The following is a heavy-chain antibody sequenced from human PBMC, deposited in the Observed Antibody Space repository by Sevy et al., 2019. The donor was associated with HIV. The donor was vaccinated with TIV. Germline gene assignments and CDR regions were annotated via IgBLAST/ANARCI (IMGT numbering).Heavy chain of an antibody. Sequence: SETLSLTCAVYGGSFSGYYWSWIRQPPGKGLEWIGEINNSGSPNYNPSLKSRVTISVDPSKNLFSLNLSSVTAADTAVYYCARFYDRRDYYMDVWGKGTTVTVSS. CDR1: GGSFSGYY. D-gene: IGHD3-22*01. J-gene: IGHJ6*03. CDR3: ARFYDRRDYYMDV. CDR2: INNSGSP. V-gene: IGHV4-34*01.